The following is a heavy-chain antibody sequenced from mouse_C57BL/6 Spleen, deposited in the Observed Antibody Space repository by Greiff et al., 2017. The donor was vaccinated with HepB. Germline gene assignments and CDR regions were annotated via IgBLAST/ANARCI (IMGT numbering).Heavy chain of an antibody. J-gene: IGHJ2*01. D-gene: IGHD4-1*01. CDR3: AKLGLDY. V-gene: IGHV5-17*01. Sequence: EVKVVDSGGGLVKPGGSLKLSCAASGFTFSDYGMHWVRQAPEKGLEWVAYISSGSSTIYYADTVKGRFTISRDNAKNTLFLQMTSLRSEDTAMYYCAKLGLDYWGQGTTLTVSS. CDR2: ISSGSSTI. CDR1: GFTFSDYG.